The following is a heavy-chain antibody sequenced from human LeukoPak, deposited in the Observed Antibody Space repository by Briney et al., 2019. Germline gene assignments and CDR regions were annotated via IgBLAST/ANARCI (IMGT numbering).Heavy chain of an antibody. J-gene: IGHJ4*02. Sequence: ASVKVSCKASGYTFTSYYMHWVRQAPGQGLEWMGIINPSGGSTSYAQKFQGRVTMTRDTSTSTVYMELSSLRSEDTAVYYCASAPISSDYQLRGLDYWGQGTLVTVSS. CDR3: ASAPISSDYQLRGLDY. D-gene: IGHD3-22*01. V-gene: IGHV1-46*01. CDR1: GYTFTSYY. CDR2: INPSGGST.